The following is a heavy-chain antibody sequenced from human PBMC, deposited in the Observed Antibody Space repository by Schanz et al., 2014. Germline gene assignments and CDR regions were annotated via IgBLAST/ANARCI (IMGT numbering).Heavy chain of an antibody. D-gene: IGHD3-22*01. Sequence: QVQLVQSEAEVKKPGSSVKVSCKASGGTFSSYTISWVRQAPGQGLEWMGRIIPILGIANYAQKFQGRVTITADKSTSTASMELSSLRSEDTAVYYCAREVGLYDRGWFDPWGQGTLVTVSS. V-gene: IGHV1-69*08. CDR1: GGTFSSYT. CDR2: IIPILGIA. CDR3: AREVGLYDRGWFDP. J-gene: IGHJ5*02.